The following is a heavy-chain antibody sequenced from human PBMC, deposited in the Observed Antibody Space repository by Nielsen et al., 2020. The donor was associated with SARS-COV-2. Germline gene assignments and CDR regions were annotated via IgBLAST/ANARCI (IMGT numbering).Heavy chain of an antibody. J-gene: IGHJ4*02. CDR3: ARGDPYSSSWYVL. CDR1: GGSFSGYY. Sequence: SETLSLTCAVYGGSFSGYYWSWIRQPPGKGLEWIGEINHSGSTNYNPSLKSRVTISVDTSKNQFSLKLSSVTAADTAVYYCARGDPYSSSWYVLGGQGTLVTVSS. D-gene: IGHD6-13*01. CDR2: INHSGST. V-gene: IGHV4-34*01.